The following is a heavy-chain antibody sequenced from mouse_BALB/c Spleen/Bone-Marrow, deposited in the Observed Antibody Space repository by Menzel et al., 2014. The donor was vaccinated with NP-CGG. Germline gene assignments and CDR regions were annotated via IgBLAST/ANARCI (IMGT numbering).Heavy chain of an antibody. CDR1: GFAFSSYD. J-gene: IGHJ3*01. CDR2: ISSGGGST. D-gene: IGHD2-14*01. V-gene: IGHV5-12-1*01. CDR3: ARLPPYYRYEDAY. Sequence: EVQLVESGGGLVKPGGSLKLSCAASGFAFSSYDMSWVRQTPEKRLEWVAYISSGGGSTYYPDTVKGRFTISRDNAKNTLYLQMSSLKSEDTAMYYCARLPPYYRYEDAYWGQGTLVTVSA.